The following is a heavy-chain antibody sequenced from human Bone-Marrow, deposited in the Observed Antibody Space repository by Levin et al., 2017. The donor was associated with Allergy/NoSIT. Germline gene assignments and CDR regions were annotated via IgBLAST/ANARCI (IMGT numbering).Heavy chain of an antibody. CDR3: TIQPVSSGTTRYEFDH. J-gene: IGHJ4*02. CDR1: GFSFSDSA. D-gene: IGHD1-1*01. V-gene: IGHV3-73*01. Sequence: GALRLSCAASGFSFSDSALHWVRQASGKGLEWVGRIRSKTNNYATAYPASVEGRFTVSRDDSKNTAYLQMNSLKTEDTAVYYCTIQPVSSGTTRYEFDHWGQGTLVTVSS. CDR2: IRSKTNNYAT.